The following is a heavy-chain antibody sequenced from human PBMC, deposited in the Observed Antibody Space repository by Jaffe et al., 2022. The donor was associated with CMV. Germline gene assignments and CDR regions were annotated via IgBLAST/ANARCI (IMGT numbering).Heavy chain of an antibody. CDR2: INRDGSST. CDR1: GFTFRNYW. Sequence: EVQLVESGGGLVQPGGSLRLSCAASGFTFRNYWMHWVRQAPGKGLVWVSRINRDGSSTSYADSVKGRFTISRDNAKNTLYLQMNSLRAEDTAVYYCAREGYSGYDLLYFDLWGRGTLVTVSS. D-gene: IGHD5-12*01. J-gene: IGHJ2*01. CDR3: AREGYSGYDLLYFDL. V-gene: IGHV3-74*01.